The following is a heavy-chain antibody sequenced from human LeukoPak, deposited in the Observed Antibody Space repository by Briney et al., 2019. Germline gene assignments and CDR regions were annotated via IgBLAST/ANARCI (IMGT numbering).Heavy chain of an antibody. CDR1: GGTFSSYA. Sequence: SVKVSCKASGGTFSSYAISWVRQAPGQGLEWMGRIIPILGIANYAQKFQGRVTITADKSTSTAYMELSSLRSEDTAVYYCASRRILRYFDWLLSDYFDYWGQGTLVTVSS. CDR3: ASRRILRYFDWLLSDYFDY. V-gene: IGHV1-69*04. J-gene: IGHJ4*02. D-gene: IGHD3-9*01. CDR2: IIPILGIA.